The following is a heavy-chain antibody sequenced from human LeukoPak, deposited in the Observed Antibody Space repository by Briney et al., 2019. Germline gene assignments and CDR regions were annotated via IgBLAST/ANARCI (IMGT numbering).Heavy chain of an antibody. CDR2: FNPNSGGT. V-gene: IGHV1-2*04. D-gene: IGHD5-12*01. CDR3: ATGSVSGSYDY. J-gene: IGHJ4*02. CDR1: GYTFTGYY. Sequence: ASVEVSCKASGYTFTGYYMHWVRQAPGQGLEWMGWFNPNSGGTNYAQKFQGWVTMTRDTSISTAYMELSRLRPDDTAVYYCATGSVSGSYDYWGQGTLVTVSS.